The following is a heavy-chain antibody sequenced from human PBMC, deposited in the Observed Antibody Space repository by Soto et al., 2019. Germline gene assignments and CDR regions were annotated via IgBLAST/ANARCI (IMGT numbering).Heavy chain of an antibody. CDR2: IIPIFGTA. J-gene: IGHJ5*02. CDR3: ARDLICSGGSCEGKFSHWFDP. D-gene: IGHD2-15*01. Sequence: SVKVSCKASGGTFSSYAISWVRQAPGQGLEWMGGIIPIFGTANYAQKFQGRVTITADESTSTAYMELSSLRSEDTAVYYCARDLICSGGSCEGKFSHWFDPWGQGTLVTVSS. V-gene: IGHV1-69*13. CDR1: GGTFSSYA.